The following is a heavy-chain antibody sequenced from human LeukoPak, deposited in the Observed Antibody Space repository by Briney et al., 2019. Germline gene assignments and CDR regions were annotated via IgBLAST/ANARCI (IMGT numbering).Heavy chain of an antibody. CDR1: GYTFTSYG. CDR2: ISAYNGNT. CDR3: ARGDYYGSGTYYKKTVDY. V-gene: IGHV1-18*01. J-gene: IGHJ4*02. Sequence: EASVKVSCKASGYTFTSYGISWVRQAPGQGLEWMGWISAYNGNTNYAQKLQGRVTMTTDTSTSTAYMELRSLRSDDTAVYYCARGDYYGSGTYYKKTVDYWGQGTLVTVSS. D-gene: IGHD3-10*01.